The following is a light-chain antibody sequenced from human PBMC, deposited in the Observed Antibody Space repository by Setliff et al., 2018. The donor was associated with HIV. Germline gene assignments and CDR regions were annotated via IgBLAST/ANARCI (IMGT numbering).Light chain of an antibody. J-gene: IGLJ1*01. CDR1: SSDIGDYNY. CDR3: GSYAGNNLYV. V-gene: IGLV2-8*01. Sequence: QSVLAQPPSASGSPGQSVTISCTGTSSDIGDYNYVSWFQHRPGNAPKLIIYEVTKRPSGVPNRFSGSKSGNTASLTVSWLQTEDEADYYCGSYAGNNLYVFGTGTKVTVL. CDR2: EVT.